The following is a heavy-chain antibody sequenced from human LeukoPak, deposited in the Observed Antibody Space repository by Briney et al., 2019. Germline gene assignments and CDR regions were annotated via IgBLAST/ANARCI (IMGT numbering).Heavy chain of an antibody. J-gene: IGHJ4*02. CDR1: GFTFSSYW. Sequence: GGSLRLSCAASGFTFSSYWMSWVRQAPGKGLEWVAHINQDGSEKYYVDSVKGRFTISRDNAKNSLYLQMNSLRVEDTAVYYCARDLGATIFDFDYWGQGTLVTVSS. CDR2: INQDGSEK. D-gene: IGHD1-26*01. V-gene: IGHV3-7*01. CDR3: ARDLGATIFDFDY.